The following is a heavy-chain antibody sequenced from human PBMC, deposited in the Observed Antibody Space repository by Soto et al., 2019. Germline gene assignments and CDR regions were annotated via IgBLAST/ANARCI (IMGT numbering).Heavy chain of an antibody. D-gene: IGHD2-8*01. CDR2: ISAYNGNT. V-gene: IGHV1-18*01. CDR3: ARDSRDIVLMVYAHFDY. Sequence: ASVKVSCKASGYTFTSYGISWVRQAPGQGLEWMGWISAYNGNTNYAQKLQGRVTMTTDTSTSTAYMELRSLRSDGTAVYYCARDSRDIVLMVYAHFDYWGQGTLVTVSS. CDR1: GYTFTSYG. J-gene: IGHJ4*02.